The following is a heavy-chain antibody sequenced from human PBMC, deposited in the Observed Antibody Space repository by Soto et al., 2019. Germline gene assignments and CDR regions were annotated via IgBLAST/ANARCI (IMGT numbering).Heavy chain of an antibody. V-gene: IGHV3-30*03. CDR3: AGTVGYYYYYMDV. Sequence: QVQLVESGGGVVQPGRSLRLSCAASGFTFSSYGMHWVRQAPGKGLEWVAVISYDGSNKYYADSVKGRFTISRDNSKNTLYLQMNSLRAEDTAVYYCAGTVGYYYYYMDVWGKGTTVTVSS. J-gene: IGHJ6*03. CDR1: GFTFSSYG. D-gene: IGHD3-16*01. CDR2: ISYDGSNK.